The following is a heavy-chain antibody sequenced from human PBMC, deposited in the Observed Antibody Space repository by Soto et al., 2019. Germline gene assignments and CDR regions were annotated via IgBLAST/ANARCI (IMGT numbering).Heavy chain of an antibody. D-gene: IGHD3-3*01. CDR3: AKDSTIFGVVIMGPDY. J-gene: IGHJ4*02. CDR1: GFTFSSYA. Sequence: GGSLRLSCVASGFTFSSYAMSWVRQAPGKGLEWVSAISGSGGSTYYADSVKGRFTISRDNSKNTLYLQMNSLRAEDTAVYYCAKDSTIFGVVIMGPDYWGQGTLVTVSS. CDR2: ISGSGGST. V-gene: IGHV3-23*01.